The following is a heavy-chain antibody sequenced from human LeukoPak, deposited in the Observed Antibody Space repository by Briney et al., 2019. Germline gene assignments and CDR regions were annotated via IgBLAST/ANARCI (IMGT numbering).Heavy chain of an antibody. D-gene: IGHD6-13*01. V-gene: IGHV3-9*01. Sequence: GGSLRLSCAASGFTFDDYAMHWVRQAPGKGLEWVSGISWNSGSIGYADSVKGRFTISRDNAKNSLYLQMNSLRAEDTALYYCAKDRSSWGYYGVDVWGQGTTVTVSS. CDR2: ISWNSGSI. J-gene: IGHJ6*02. CDR1: GFTFDDYA. CDR3: AKDRSSWGYYGVDV.